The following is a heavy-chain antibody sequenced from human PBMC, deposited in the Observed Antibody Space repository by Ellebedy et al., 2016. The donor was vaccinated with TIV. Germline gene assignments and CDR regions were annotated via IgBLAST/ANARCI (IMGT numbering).Heavy chain of an antibody. CDR2: ISSSSSYI. Sequence: GESLKISXAASGFTFSSYSMNWVRQAPGKGLEWVSSISSSSSYIYYADSVKGRFTISRDNAKNSLYLQMNSLRAEDTAVYYCARTPPIGTRPYWGQGTLVTVSS. J-gene: IGHJ4*02. CDR3: ARTPPIGTRPY. V-gene: IGHV3-21*01. CDR1: GFTFSSYS. D-gene: IGHD1-14*01.